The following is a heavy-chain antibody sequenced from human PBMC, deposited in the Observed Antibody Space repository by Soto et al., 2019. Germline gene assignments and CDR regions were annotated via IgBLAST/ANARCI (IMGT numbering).Heavy chain of an antibody. D-gene: IGHD1-26*01. J-gene: IGHJ4*02. CDR3: ARTPELLPFDY. CDR2: ISGSGGST. CDR1: GFTFSSYA. Sequence: VGSLRLSCAASGFTFSSYAMSWVRQAPGKGLEWVSAISGSGGSTYYADSVKGRFTISRDNSKNTLYLQMNSLRAEDTAVYYCARTPELLPFDYWGQGTLVTVSS. V-gene: IGHV3-23*01.